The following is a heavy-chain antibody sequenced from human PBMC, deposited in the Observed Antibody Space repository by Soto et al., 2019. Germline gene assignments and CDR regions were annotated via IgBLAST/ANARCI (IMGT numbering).Heavy chain of an antibody. Sequence: PSETLSLTCTVSGGSIISSSYYWAWIRQPPGRGLEWIGTIYYGVNTYYNPSLQRRVTISADTPKNHFSLALSSVTAADTAVYYCARHSGDCSNGVCSAFFDYWGLGTLVTVSS. J-gene: IGHJ4*02. D-gene: IGHD2-8*01. CDR3: ARHSGDCSNGVCSAFFDY. CDR1: GGSIISSSYY. V-gene: IGHV4-39*01. CDR2: IYYGVNT.